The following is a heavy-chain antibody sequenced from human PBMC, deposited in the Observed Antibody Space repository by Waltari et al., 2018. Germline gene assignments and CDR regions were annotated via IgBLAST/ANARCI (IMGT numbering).Heavy chain of an antibody. CDR2: INHSPTS. V-gene: IGHV4-34*01. Sequence: QVHLQQWGAGLLRPSETLSLICAVYGGSLRGYYWGWIRQPPGKGLEWIGGINHSPTSNYNPSLRSRVHMSIDTSQNQFSLQLTSVTAADTGVYYCVRLEDCTGPGGNCYSGAPFAVDVWGQGTTVTVPS. CDR1: GGSLRGYY. CDR3: VRLEDCTGPGGNCYSGAPFAVDV. D-gene: IGHD2-8*02. J-gene: IGHJ6*02.